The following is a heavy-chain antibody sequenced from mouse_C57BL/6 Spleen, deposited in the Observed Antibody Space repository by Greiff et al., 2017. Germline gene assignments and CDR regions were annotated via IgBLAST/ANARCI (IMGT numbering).Heavy chain of an antibody. CDR1: GFTFSSYA. Sequence: EVQLVESGGGLVKPGGSLTLSCAASGFTFSSYAMSWVRQTPEQRLEWVATISAGGSYTYYPDNVKGRFTISRDNDKNTLYLQMSHLKSEDTAMYDCARDRAGYDYWGQGTTLTVSS. CDR2: ISAGGSYT. J-gene: IGHJ2*01. CDR3: ARDRAGYDY. V-gene: IGHV5-4*01. D-gene: IGHD3-2*02.